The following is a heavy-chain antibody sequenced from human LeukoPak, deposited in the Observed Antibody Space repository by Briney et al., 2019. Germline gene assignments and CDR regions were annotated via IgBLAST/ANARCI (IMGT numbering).Heavy chain of an antibody. D-gene: IGHD3-3*01. CDR2: IIPIFGTA. V-gene: IGHV1-69*05. Sequence: SVKVSCKASGGTFSSYAISWVRQAPGQGLEWMGRIIPIFGTANYAQKFQGRVTITTDESTSTAYMELSSLRSEDTAVYYRARGRTFSPTYYDFWSGDNYYFDYWGQGTLVTVSS. J-gene: IGHJ4*02. CDR3: ARGRTFSPTYYDFWSGDNYYFDY. CDR1: GGTFSSYA.